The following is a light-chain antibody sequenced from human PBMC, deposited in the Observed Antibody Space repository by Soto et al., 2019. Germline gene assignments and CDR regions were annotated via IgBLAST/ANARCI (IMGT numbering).Light chain of an antibody. CDR1: QSVSRY. Sequence: EIVFTQSPATLSLSPGERATLSCRASQSVSRYLAWYQHKPGQAPRLLIYDASNRATGIPARFSGSGSGTDFTLTISSLEPEDFAVYYCQQRSNWPLTFGGGTKVEI. CDR2: DAS. CDR3: QQRSNWPLT. J-gene: IGKJ4*02. V-gene: IGKV3-11*01.